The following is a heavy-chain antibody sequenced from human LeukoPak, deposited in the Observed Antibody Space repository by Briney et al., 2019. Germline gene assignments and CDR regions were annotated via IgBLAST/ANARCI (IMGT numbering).Heavy chain of an antibody. CDR3: ARGELLWFGELPSFDY. CDR1: GFTFSSYA. J-gene: IGHJ4*02. D-gene: IGHD3-10*01. Sequence: GGSLRLSCAASGFTFSSYAMSWVRQAPGKGLEWVSAISGSGGSTYYADSVKGRFTISRDNSKNTLYLQMNSLRAEDTAVYYCARGELLWFGELPSFDYWGQGTLVTVSS. CDR2: ISGSGGST. V-gene: IGHV3-23*01.